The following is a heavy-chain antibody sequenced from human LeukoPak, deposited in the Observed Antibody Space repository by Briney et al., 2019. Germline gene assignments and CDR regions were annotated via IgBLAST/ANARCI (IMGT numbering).Heavy chain of an antibody. CDR1: GFSFSNYA. CDR2: ISYDGRTI. Sequence: GRSLRLPCAASGFSFSNYAMHWVRQAPGKGLEWVAVISYDGRTIFYSDSVKGRFTISRDNSENTLSLQMNSLRPDDTALYYCARGSTSSALDYWGQGILVTVSS. D-gene: IGHD6-25*01. CDR3: ARGSTSSALDY. V-gene: IGHV3-30*04. J-gene: IGHJ4*02.